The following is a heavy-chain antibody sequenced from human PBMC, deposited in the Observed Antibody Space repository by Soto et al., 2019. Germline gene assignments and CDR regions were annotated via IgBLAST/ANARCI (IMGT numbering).Heavy chain of an antibody. J-gene: IGHJ4*02. CDR1: GGTFSSYA. CDR2: IIPIFGTA. CDR3: ARVRIWYDSSGPPDW. V-gene: IGHV1-69*13. Sequence: GASVKVSCKASGGTFSSYAISWVRQAPGQGLEWMGGIIPIFGTANYAQKFQGRVTITADESTSTAYMELSSLRSEDTAVYYCARVRIWYDSSGPPDWWGQGTLVTVS. D-gene: IGHD3-22*01.